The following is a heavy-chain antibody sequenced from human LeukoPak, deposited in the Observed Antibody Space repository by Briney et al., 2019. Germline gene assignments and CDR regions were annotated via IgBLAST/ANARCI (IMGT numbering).Heavy chain of an antibody. CDR1: GGSISSYY. Sequence: SETLSLTCTVSGGSISSYYWSWIRQPPGKGLEWIGYIYYSGSTNYNPSLKSRVTISVDTSKNQFSLKLSSVTAADTAMYYCARFAFDITMVRGVQYNWFDPWGQGTLVTVSS. D-gene: IGHD3-10*01. J-gene: IGHJ5*02. V-gene: IGHV4-59*01. CDR2: IYYSGST. CDR3: ARFAFDITMVRGVQYNWFDP.